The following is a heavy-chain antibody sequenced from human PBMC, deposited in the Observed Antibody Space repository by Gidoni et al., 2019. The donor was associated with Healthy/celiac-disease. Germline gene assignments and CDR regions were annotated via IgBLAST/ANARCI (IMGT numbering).Heavy chain of an antibody. J-gene: IGHJ5*02. Sequence: VQPSETLSLTRTVSGYSICSGYYWAWIRQPPGKGLEWIGSIYHCGSTYYNPSLKSRVTIPVDTSKNQFALKLSSVTAADTAVYYCARETEEASSSWYYPCGQGTLVTVSS. V-gene: IGHV4-38-2*02. CDR2: IYHCGST. CDR1: GYSICSGYY. D-gene: IGHD6-13*01. CDR3: ARETEEASSSWYYP.